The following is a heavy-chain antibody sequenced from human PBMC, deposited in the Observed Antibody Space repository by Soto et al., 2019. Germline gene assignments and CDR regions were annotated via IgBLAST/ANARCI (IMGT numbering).Heavy chain of an antibody. J-gene: IGHJ3*02. Sequence: ASXKVSCKASGYTFTVYYMHWVRQAPVQGLEWMGWINPNSGGTNYAQKFQGWVTMTRDTSISTAYMELSRLRSDDTAVYYCARDLMVFGVVTDAFDIWGQGTMVTVSS. CDR1: GYTFTVYY. V-gene: IGHV1-2*04. CDR3: ARDLMVFGVVTDAFDI. D-gene: IGHD3-3*01. CDR2: INPNSGGT.